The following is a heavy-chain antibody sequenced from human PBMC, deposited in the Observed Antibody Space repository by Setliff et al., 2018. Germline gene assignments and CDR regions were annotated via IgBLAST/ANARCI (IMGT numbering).Heavy chain of an antibody. CDR3: ARTCSGSGCYAGLES. V-gene: IGHV3-23*01. Sequence: GSLRLSCAASGVTFSSHAMNWVRQAPGKGLEWVSAISSSGGSTYYADSVKGRFTISRDNSKNTLYLHMNSLRAEDTAVYYCARTCSGSGCYAGLESWGQGTPVTVSS. CDR2: ISSSGGST. CDR1: GVTFSSHA. J-gene: IGHJ4*02. D-gene: IGHD2-15*01.